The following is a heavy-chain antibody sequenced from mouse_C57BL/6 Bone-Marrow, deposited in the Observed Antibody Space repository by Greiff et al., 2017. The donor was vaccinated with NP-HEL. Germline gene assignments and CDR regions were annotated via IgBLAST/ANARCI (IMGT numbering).Heavy chain of an antibody. CDR2: INYDGSST. CDR3: AREGGLRRRTYAMDY. V-gene: IGHV5-16*01. Sequence: EVKLMESEGGLVQPGSSMKLSCTTSGFTFSDYYMAWVRQVPEKGLDWVANINYDGSSTYYLDSLKSRFIISIDNAKNILYLQMSSLKSEDTATYYCAREGGLRRRTYAMDYWGQGTSVTVSS. D-gene: IGHD2-4*01. CDR1: GFTFSDYY. J-gene: IGHJ4*01.